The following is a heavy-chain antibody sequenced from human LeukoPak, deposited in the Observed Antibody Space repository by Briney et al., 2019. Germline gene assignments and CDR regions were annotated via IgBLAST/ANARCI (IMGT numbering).Heavy chain of an antibody. CDR1: GYTFTSHY. CDR3: ARTAARRFDY. J-gene: IGHJ4*02. V-gene: IGHV1-46*01. Sequence: ASVKVSCKASGYTFTSHYIHWVRQAPGQGLEWMGIINISGGSTSYAQKFQGRVTMTRDTSTSTVYMELSSLRSDDTAVYYCARTAARRFDYWGQGTLVTVSS. D-gene: IGHD6-6*01. CDR2: INISGGST.